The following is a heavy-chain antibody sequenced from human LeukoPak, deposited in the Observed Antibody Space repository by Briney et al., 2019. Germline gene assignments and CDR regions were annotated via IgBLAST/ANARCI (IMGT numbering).Heavy chain of an antibody. Sequence: GGSLRLSCAASGFTFSSYWMHWVRQAPGKGLVWVSRINSDGSSTSYADSVKGRFTISRDNAKNTLYLQMNSLRAEDTAVYYCARGPYCSSTSCYRKWAGFDPWGQGTLVTVSS. CDR3: ARGPYCSSTSCYRKWAGFDP. D-gene: IGHD2-2*01. V-gene: IGHV3-74*01. CDR2: INSDGSST. CDR1: GFTFSSYW. J-gene: IGHJ5*02.